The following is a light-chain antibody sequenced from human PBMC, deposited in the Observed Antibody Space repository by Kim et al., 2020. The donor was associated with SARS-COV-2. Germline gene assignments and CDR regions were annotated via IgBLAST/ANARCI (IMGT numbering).Light chain of an antibody. Sequence: SESVGDRVTITCRASQSISSYLNWYQQKPGKAPKLLMYAASTLQTGVPSRFSGTGSGTDFTLTISSLQPEDFGTYYCQQSYSAPLTFGGGTKVEIK. CDR3: QQSYSAPLT. V-gene: IGKV1-39*01. CDR2: AAS. J-gene: IGKJ4*01. CDR1: QSISSY.